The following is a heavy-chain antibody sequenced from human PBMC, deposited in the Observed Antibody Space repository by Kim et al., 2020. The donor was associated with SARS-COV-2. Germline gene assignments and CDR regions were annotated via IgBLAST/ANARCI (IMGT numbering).Heavy chain of an antibody. CDR3: ARGGSTVLPLYYYYGMDV. D-gene: IGHD3-10*01. V-gene: IGHV3-11*01. J-gene: IGHJ6*02. Sequence: GGSLRLSCAASGFTFSDYYMSWIRQAPGKGLEWVSYISSSGSTIYYADSVKGRFTISRDNAKNSLYLQMNSLRAEDTAVYYCARGGSTVLPLYYYYGMDVWGQGTTVTVSS. CDR2: ISSSGSTI. CDR1: GFTFSDYY.